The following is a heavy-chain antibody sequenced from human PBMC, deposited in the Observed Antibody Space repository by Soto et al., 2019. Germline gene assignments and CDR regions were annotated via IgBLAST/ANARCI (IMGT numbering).Heavy chain of an antibody. Sequence: GGSLRLSCAVSGFTFSNYDMNWVRQAPGKGLEWVSGISGSGGSTHYADSVKGRFTISRDNSKNTLYLQMNSLRAEDTAVYYCVKEPTDTVNCDYWGQGTLVTVSS. CDR1: GFTFSNYD. J-gene: IGHJ4*02. D-gene: IGHD4-17*01. CDR3: VKEPTDTVNCDY. CDR2: ISGSGGST. V-gene: IGHV3-23*01.